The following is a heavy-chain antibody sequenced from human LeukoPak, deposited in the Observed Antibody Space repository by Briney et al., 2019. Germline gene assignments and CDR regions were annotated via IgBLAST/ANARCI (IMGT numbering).Heavy chain of an antibody. CDR2: ISSSGSVT. CDR1: GFTFSVYE. D-gene: IGHD6-19*01. Sequence: GWSLRLSCAASGFTFSVYEMHWVRQAPGKGLEWVSDISSSGSVTHYADSVRGRFTTPRDNPNNFLYLQMHSLRAEDTAIYYCSLLAVASPQDYWGQGTWVTVSS. CDR3: SLLAVASPQDY. V-gene: IGHV3-48*03. J-gene: IGHJ4*02.